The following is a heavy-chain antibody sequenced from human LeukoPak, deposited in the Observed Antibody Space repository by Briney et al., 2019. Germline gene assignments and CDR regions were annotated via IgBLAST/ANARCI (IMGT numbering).Heavy chain of an antibody. J-gene: IGHJ4*02. D-gene: IGHD6-25*01. CDR2: IYTSGST. CDR1: GVSISSGSYY. V-gene: IGHV4-61*02. Sequence: SETLSLTCTVSGVSISSGSYYWRWIRQPAGKGLEWIGRIYTSGSTNYNPSLKSRVTISVDTSKNQFSLKLSSVTAADTAVYYCARDNTAYYFDYWGQGTLVTVSS. CDR3: ARDNTAYYFDY.